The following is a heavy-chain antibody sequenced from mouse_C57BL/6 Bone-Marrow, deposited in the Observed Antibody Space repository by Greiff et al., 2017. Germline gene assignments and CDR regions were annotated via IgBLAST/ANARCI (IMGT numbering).Heavy chain of an antibody. CDR1: GFTFSDYY. V-gene: IGHV5-12*01. Sequence: EVKLVESGGGLVQPGGSLKLSCAASGFTFSDYYMYWVRQTPEKRLEWVAYISNGGGSTYYPDTVKGRFTISRDNAKNTLYLQMSRLKSEDTAMYYCARHVGYFYAMDYWGQGTSVTVSS. D-gene: IGHD2-3*01. CDR3: ARHVGYFYAMDY. CDR2: ISNGGGST. J-gene: IGHJ4*01.